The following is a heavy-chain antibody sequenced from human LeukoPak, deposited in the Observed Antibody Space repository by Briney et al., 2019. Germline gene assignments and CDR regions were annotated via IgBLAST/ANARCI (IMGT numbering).Heavy chain of an antibody. CDR1: GGSISSYY. V-gene: IGHV4-59*01. Sequence: SETLSLTCTVSGGSISSYYWSWIRQPPGKGLEWIGYIYYSGSTYYNPSLKSRVTISLDTSKNQFSLKLSSVTAADTAVYYCARGDSTVTPKYFQYWGQGTLVTVSS. D-gene: IGHD4-23*01. J-gene: IGHJ1*01. CDR3: ARGDSTVTPKYFQY. CDR2: IYYSGST.